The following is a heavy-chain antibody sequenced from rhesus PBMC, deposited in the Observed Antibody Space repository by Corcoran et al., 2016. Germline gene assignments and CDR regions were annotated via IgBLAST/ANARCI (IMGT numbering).Heavy chain of an antibody. CDR3: AIDLPGGY. CDR2: INGNSGGT. CDR1: GASISSYW. D-gene: IGHD1-38*01. J-gene: IGHJ4*01. Sequence: QVQLQESGPGLVRPSETLSLPCTVSGASISSYWWSWTRQPPGKGREWIGEINGNSGGTNYNPSLKSRVTISRDTSKSQFSLKLSSVTAADTAVYYCAIDLPGGYWGQGVLVTVSS. V-gene: IGHV4-80*01.